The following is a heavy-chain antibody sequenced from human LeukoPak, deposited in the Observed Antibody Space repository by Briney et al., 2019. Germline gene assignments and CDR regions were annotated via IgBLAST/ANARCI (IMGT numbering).Heavy chain of an antibody. J-gene: IGHJ4*02. D-gene: IGHD3-22*01. V-gene: IGHV3-11*01. Sequence: GGSLRLSCAASGFTFSDYYMSWIRQAPGKGLEWVSYISSSGSTIYYADSVKGRFTISRDNAKNSLYLQMKSRRPEDKAVYYFARDPSEISGFPDSWGQGTLVTVSP. CDR3: ARDPSEISGFPDS. CDR2: ISSSGSTI. CDR1: GFTFSDYY.